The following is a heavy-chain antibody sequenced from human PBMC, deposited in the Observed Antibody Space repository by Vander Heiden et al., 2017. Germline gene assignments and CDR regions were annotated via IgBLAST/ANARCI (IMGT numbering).Heavy chain of an antibody. V-gene: IGHV3-9*01. CDR1: GFAFADCA. Sequence: EVQPVVSGGGLVQPGRSLRLSRSSSGFAFADCAMHWVRHAPGKGLEWVSGISWNSGSIGYADSVKGRFTISRDNAKNSLYLQMNSLRAEDTALYYCAKDSGSSGAGYFQHWGQGTLVTVSS. J-gene: IGHJ1*01. D-gene: IGHD6-6*01. CDR3: AKDSGSSGAGYFQH. CDR2: ISWNSGSI.